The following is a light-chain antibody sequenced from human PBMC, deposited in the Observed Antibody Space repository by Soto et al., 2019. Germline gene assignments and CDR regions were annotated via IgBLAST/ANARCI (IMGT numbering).Light chain of an antibody. J-gene: IGLJ3*02. CDR2: GNR. CDR3: QAYDYSLTASV. Sequence: QAVVTQPPSVSGAPGQRVTISCTGNSSNLGAGYDVHWYQQPPGAAPKLVIFGNRNRPSGVPERFSGSKSGTSASLAITGLQAEDEADYYCQAYDYSLTASVFGGGTKLTVL. CDR1: SSNLGAGYD. V-gene: IGLV1-40*01.